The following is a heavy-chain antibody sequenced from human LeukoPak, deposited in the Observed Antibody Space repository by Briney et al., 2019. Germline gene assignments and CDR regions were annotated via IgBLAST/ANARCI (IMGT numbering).Heavy chain of an antibody. Sequence: PETPSLTCTVSVGSISSSSYYWGWIRQPPGKGLEWIGSIYYSGSTSYNPSLKSRVTISVVRSKNQFSLKLSSVTAAGTAVYCCAILESSGWYGRGYFDYWGQGTRVTVSS. CDR1: VGSISSSSYY. J-gene: IGHJ4*02. CDR3: AILESSGWYGRGYFDY. V-gene: IGHV4-39*01. D-gene: IGHD6-19*01. CDR2: IYYSGST.